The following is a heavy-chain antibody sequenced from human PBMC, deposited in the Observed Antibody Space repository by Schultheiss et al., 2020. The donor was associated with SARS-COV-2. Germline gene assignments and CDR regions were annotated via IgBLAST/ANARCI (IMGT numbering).Heavy chain of an antibody. J-gene: IGHJ6*03. D-gene: IGHD6-19*01. CDR3: ARVSVIAVAGTFRNYYYYMDV. V-gene: IGHV4-61*08. CDR1: GGSISSGGYY. CDR2: IYYSGST. Sequence: SETLSLTCTVSGGSISSGGYYWSWIRQHPGKGLEWIGYIYYSGSTNYNPSLKSRVTISVDTSKNQFSLKLSSVTAADTAVYYCARVSVIAVAGTFRNYYYYMDVWGKGTTVTVSS.